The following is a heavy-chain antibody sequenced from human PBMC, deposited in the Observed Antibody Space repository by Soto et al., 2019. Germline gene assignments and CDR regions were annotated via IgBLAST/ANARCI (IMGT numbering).Heavy chain of an antibody. J-gene: IGHJ4*02. D-gene: IGHD3-10*01. CDR3: ARDRSNYYGSGSYLDY. CDR1: GFTFSSYS. Sequence: KPGGSLRLSCAASGFTFSSYSMNWVRQAPGKGLEWVSSISSSSSYIYYADSVKGRFTISRDNAKNSLYLQMNSLRAEDTAVYYCARDRSNYYGSGSYLDYWGQGTLVTVSS. V-gene: IGHV3-21*01. CDR2: ISSSSSYI.